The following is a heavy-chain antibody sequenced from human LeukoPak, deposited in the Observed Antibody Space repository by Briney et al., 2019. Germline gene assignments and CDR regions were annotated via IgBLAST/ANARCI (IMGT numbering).Heavy chain of an antibody. Sequence: GGSLRLSCAASGFTFSSYAMTWVRQAPGKGLEWVSYISSSGSTIYYADSVKGRFTISRDNAKNSLYLQMNSLRAEDTAVYYCARSGGGDFMVTNYWGQGTLVTVSS. CDR3: ARSGGGDFMVTNY. CDR1: GFTFSSYA. J-gene: IGHJ4*02. V-gene: IGHV3-48*03. CDR2: ISSSGSTI. D-gene: IGHD5-18*01.